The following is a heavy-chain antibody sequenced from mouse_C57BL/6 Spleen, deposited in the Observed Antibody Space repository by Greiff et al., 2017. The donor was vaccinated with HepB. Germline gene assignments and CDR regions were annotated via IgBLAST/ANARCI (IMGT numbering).Heavy chain of an antibody. D-gene: IGHD1-1*01. CDR1: GFTFTDYY. CDR2: IRNKANGYTT. CDR3: ARYASQIYYYGSSDEDYAMDY. V-gene: IGHV7-3*01. J-gene: IGHJ4*01. Sequence: EVMLVESGGGLVQPGGSLSLSCAASGFTFTDYYMSWVRQPPGKALEWLGFIRNKANGYTTEYSASVKGRFTISRDNSQSILYLQMNALRAEDSATYYCARYASQIYYYGSSDEDYAMDYWGQGTSVTVSS.